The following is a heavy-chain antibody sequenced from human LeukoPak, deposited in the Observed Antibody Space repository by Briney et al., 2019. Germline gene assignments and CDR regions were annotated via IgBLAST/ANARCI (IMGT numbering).Heavy chain of an antibody. CDR1: GYTFTSYY. D-gene: IGHD3-22*01. Sequence: ALVKVSCKASGYTFTSYYMHWVRRAPGQGLEWMGIINPSGGSTSYAQKFQGRVTMTRDTSISTAYMELSRLRSDDTAVYYCARDYYDSSGYYLTDYWGQGTLVTVSS. CDR3: ARDYYDSSGYYLTDY. J-gene: IGHJ4*02. CDR2: INPSGGST. V-gene: IGHV1-46*01.